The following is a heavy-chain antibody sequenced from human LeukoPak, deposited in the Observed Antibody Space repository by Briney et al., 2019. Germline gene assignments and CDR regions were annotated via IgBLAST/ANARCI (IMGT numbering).Heavy chain of an antibody. V-gene: IGHV4-38-2*01. J-gene: IGHJ5*02. CDR2: FYHSGST. CDR3: AQRRTTNNWFDP. Sequence: SETLSLTCAVSGYSISSGYSWGWIRQPPGKGLEWIGNFYHSGSTYYNPSLKSRVTISLDTSKNQFSLKLSSVTAADTAVYYCAQRRTTNNWFDPWGQGALVTVSS. D-gene: IGHD1-7*01. CDR1: GYSISSGYS.